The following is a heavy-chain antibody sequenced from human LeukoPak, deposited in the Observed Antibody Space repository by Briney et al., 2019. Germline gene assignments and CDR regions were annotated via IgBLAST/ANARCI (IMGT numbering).Heavy chain of an antibody. Sequence: GGSLRLSCAASGFTFSCYSMNWVRQAPGKGLEWVSSITRSGSHKYYADSVEGRFTISRDNTKNSLYLQMDSLRAEDTAVYYCVRACGGDCYLGDYWGQGTLVTVSS. V-gene: IGHV3-21*01. CDR3: VRACGGDCYLGDY. CDR1: GFTFSCYS. CDR2: ITRSGSHK. J-gene: IGHJ4*02. D-gene: IGHD2-21*02.